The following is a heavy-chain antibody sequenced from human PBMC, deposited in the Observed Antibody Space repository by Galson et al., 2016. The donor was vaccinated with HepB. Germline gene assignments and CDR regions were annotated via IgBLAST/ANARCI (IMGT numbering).Heavy chain of an antibody. D-gene: IGHD3-10*02. CDR2: DSMDGRRK. V-gene: IGHV3-30*18. CDR1: GFHFRGYG. Sequence: SLRLSCAGSGFHFRGYGMHWVRQAPGKGLEWVAADSMDGRRKFYSDSVRGRFTISRDNSNNMLFLQMDSLRPDDTAVYYCAKRHEFCPPVGCSVDYWGQGTLVSVSS. CDR3: AKRHEFCPPVGCSVDY. J-gene: IGHJ4*02.